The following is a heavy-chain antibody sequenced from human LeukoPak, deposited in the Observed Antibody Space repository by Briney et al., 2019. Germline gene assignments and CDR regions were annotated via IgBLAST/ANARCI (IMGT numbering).Heavy chain of an antibody. J-gene: IGHJ3*02. V-gene: IGHV4-59*11. D-gene: IGHD4-17*01. CDR3: ARDLVTVTKGFDI. Sequence: SETLSLTCAVSADSFSSHYWTWIRQPPGKGLEWVGYISYIGSTNYNPSLKSRVTISIDTSKNQFSLKLSSVTAADTAVYYCARDLVTVTKGFDIWGQGTMVSVSS. CDR1: ADSFSSHY. CDR2: ISYIGST.